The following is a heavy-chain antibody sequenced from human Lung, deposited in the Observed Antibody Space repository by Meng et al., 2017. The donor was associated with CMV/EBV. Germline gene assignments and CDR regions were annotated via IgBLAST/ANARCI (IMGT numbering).Heavy chain of an antibody. J-gene: IGHJ4*02. CDR3: ARGNGWRFDY. CDR1: GITFTSSS. D-gene: IGHD6-19*01. CDR2: ININPGNP. Sequence: VQLVQCGSDWQTAGGHVKVSCQAAGITFTSSSMNWVRHAPGQGLEWMGWININPGNPTYARGFTGRFVFSLDTSVSTAYLQIDSLKADDTAVYYCARGNGWRFDYWGQGTLVTVSS. V-gene: IGHV7-4-1*01.